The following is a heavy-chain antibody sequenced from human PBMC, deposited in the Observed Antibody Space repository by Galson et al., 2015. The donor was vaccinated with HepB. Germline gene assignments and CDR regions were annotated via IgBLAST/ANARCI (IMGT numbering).Heavy chain of an antibody. CDR3: ASGQQQLVPNWYFDL. CDR1: GFTVSSNY. D-gene: IGHD6-13*01. CDR2: IYSGGST. J-gene: IGHJ2*01. Sequence: SLRLSCAASGFTVSSNYMSWVRQAPGKGLEWVSVIYSGGSTYYADSVKGRFTISRHNSKNTLYLQMNSLRAEDTAVYYCASGQQQLVPNWYFDLWGRGTLVTVSS. V-gene: IGHV3-53*04.